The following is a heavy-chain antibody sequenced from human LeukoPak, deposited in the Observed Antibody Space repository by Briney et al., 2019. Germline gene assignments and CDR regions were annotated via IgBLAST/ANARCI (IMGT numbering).Heavy chain of an antibody. V-gene: IGHV1-18*01. CDR3: ARDNAGPAY. J-gene: IGHJ4*02. CDR2: ISAYNGNT. Sequence: GASVTVSFKSTVYTLTSYGISWVRQAPGQGLEWMGWISAYNGNTNYAQKLQGRVTMTTDTSTNTAYMELRSLTSNAAAVYYPARDNAGPAYWGQGTLVTVSS. CDR1: VYTLTSYG. D-gene: IGHD2-8*01.